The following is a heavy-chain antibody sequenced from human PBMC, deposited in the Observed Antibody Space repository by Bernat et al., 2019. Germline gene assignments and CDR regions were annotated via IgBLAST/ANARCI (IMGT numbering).Heavy chain of an antibody. V-gene: IGHV3-73*02. Sequence: EVQLVESGGALVQPGESLKLSCAASGFTFSGSAMHWVRQASGKGLEWVGRIRSRGNSYATAYAPSVKGRFTISRDDSENTAFLQMNSLKIEDTAVYYCAKVSNGLVTANTYYFDYWGQGTLVTVSS. J-gene: IGHJ4*02. D-gene: IGHD2-21*02. CDR3: AKVSNGLVTANTYYFDY. CDR1: GFTFSGSA. CDR2: IRSRGNSYAT.